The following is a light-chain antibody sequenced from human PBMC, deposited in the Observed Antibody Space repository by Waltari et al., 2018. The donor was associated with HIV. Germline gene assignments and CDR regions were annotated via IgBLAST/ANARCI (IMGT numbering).Light chain of an antibody. V-gene: IGLV2-8*01. Sequence: QSALTQPPSASGSPGQSVTISCTGTSSDVGGYNYVSWYQQHPGKAPKYIIYEVIKRPSRFPDCFSVSTSGNPATLTVSVLQSEYEADYYGSSSAGSNWVFGGGTKLTVL. J-gene: IGLJ3*02. CDR1: SSDVGGYNY. CDR2: EVI. CDR3: SSSAGSNWV.